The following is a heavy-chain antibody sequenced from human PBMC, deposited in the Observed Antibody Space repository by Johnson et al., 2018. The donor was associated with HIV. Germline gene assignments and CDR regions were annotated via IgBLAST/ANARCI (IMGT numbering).Heavy chain of an antibody. V-gene: IGHV3-33*01. J-gene: IGHJ3*01. CDR1: GFNFSNYG. D-gene: IGHD6-6*01. Sequence: QVQLVESGGGVVQPGRSLRLSCAASGFNFSNYGMYWVRQAPGKGLEWVAVIWYDGSNKYYANSVKGRFIISRDNSKNTLYLQMNSLRAEDTAVYYCARDRTLWQLVRPGGAFDVWGQGTMVTVSS. CDR3: ARDRTLWQLVRPGGAFDV. CDR2: IWYDGSNK.